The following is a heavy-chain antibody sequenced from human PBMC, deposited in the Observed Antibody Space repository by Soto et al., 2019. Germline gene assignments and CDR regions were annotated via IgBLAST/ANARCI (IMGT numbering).Heavy chain of an antibody. CDR2: IYPGDSDT. V-gene: IGHV5-51*01. Sequence: GESLKISCKGSGYTFTDYWIGWVRQLPGKGLEWMGIIYPGDSDTNYSPSFQGHVTISADKSISTAYLQWSSLKASDTAMYYCAGPTHYCSSTSCYTNYYYGMDVWGQGTTVTVSS. J-gene: IGHJ6*02. D-gene: IGHD2-2*02. CDR3: AGPTHYCSSTSCYTNYYYGMDV. CDR1: GYTFTDYW.